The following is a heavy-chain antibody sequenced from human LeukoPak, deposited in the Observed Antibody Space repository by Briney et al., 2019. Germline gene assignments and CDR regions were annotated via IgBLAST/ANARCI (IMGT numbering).Heavy chain of an antibody. J-gene: IGHJ4*02. V-gene: IGHV3-23*01. CDR2: ISGSDSST. CDR1: GFTFSSYA. D-gene: IGHD1-26*01. CDR3: AKDQDVYSGSQS. Sequence: GGSLRLSCAASGFTFSSYAMSWVRQAPGKGLEWVSTISGSDSSTYYADFVRGRFTISRDNSKNTVFLQMNSLRVEDTAIYYCAKDQDVYSGSQSWGQGTLVTVSS.